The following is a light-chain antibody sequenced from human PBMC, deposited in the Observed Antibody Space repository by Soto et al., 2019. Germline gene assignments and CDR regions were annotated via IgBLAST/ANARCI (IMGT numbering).Light chain of an antibody. CDR2: SAS. CDR1: QTVTDY. Sequence: DIQMTQSPSSLSASVGDRVTITCRAGQTVTDYLNWYQHKPGKAPKLLIYSASTLQSGVPSRFSGSGSGTDFTLTITGLQPEDFGTYYCHQTYSTPQTFGQGTRVEIK. J-gene: IGKJ1*01. V-gene: IGKV1-39*01. CDR3: HQTYSTPQT.